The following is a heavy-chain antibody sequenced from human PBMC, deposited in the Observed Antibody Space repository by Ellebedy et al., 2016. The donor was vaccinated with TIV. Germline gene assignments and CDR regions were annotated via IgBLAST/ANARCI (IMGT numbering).Heavy chain of an antibody. CDR2: IRSKLNNYAT. CDR3: TRQFVLEDY. D-gene: IGHD2-8*02. J-gene: IGHJ4*02. Sequence: GESLKISCAASGFIVSSNYMSWVRQAPGKGLEWLGRIRSKLNNYATTYSASVKGRFTISRDDSQNVAYLQMNGLKTEDTATYYCTRQFVLEDYWGQGTLVTVSS. V-gene: IGHV3-73*01. CDR1: GFIVSSNY.